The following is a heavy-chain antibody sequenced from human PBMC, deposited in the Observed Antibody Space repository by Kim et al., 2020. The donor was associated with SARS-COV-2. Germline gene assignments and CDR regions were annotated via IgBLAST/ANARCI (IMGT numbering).Heavy chain of an antibody. V-gene: IGHV3-30*18. CDR1: GFTFSSYG. CDR3: AKDATIVVVPAAILDY. Sequence: GGSLRLSCAASGFTFSSYGMHWVRQAPGKGLEWVAVISYDGSNKYYADSVKGRFTISRDNSKNTLYLQMNSLRAEDTAVYYCAKDATIVVVPAAILDYWGQGTLVTVSS. CDR2: ISYDGSNK. D-gene: IGHD2-2*01. J-gene: IGHJ4*02.